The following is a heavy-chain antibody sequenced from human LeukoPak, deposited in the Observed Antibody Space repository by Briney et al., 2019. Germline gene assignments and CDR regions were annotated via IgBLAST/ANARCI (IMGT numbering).Heavy chain of an antibody. CDR3: ARVICSGGSCRFDY. V-gene: IGHV4-61*02. D-gene: IGHD2-15*01. CDR1: GGSISSGNYY. Sequence: SETLSLTCTVSGGSISSGNYYYSWIRQPAGKGLEWIGRIHTSGSTNYNPSLKSRVTMSVDTSKNQFSLKLSSVTAADTAVYYCARVICSGGSCRFDYWGQGTLVTVSS. CDR2: IHTSGST. J-gene: IGHJ4*02.